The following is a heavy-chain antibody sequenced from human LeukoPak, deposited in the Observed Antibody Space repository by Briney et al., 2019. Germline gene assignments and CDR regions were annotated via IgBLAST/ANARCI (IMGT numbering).Heavy chain of an antibody. V-gene: IGHV1-3*01. Sequence: ASVKVSCKASGYTFTSYAMHWMRQAPGQRLEWMGWINAGNGNTKYSQKFQGRVTITRDTSASTAYMELSGLRSEDTAVYYCARTTAMVTIFDYWGQGTLVTVSS. CDR3: ARTTAMVTIFDY. CDR2: INAGNGNT. J-gene: IGHJ4*02. D-gene: IGHD5-18*01. CDR1: GYTFTSYA.